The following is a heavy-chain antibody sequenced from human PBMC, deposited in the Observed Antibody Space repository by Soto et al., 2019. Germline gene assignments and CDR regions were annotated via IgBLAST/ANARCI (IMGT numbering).Heavy chain of an antibody. CDR1: GGSIRSGSNY. V-gene: IGHV4-39*01. Sequence: QLQLQESGPRLVKPSETLSLICSVSGGSIRSGSNYWAWIRQPPGKVLDWIGTVYYNGNTYYNALLTRGVNISADTSKNQFSLKLSSVSAADTAVYYCVRQTILRGVLSWLDTWGQETLVTVSS. D-gene: IGHD3-10*01. CDR2: VYYNGNT. CDR3: VRQTILRGVLSWLDT. J-gene: IGHJ5*02.